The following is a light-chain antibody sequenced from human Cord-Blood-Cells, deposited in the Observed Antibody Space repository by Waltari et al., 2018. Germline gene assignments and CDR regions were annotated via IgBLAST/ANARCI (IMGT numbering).Light chain of an antibody. J-gene: IGLJ1*01. V-gene: IGLV1-40*01. CDR3: QSYDSSLSGYV. Sequence: QSVLTQPPSVSGAPGQRVTISCTGSSSNIGAGYDVHWYHQLPGTAPKILIYGTSNRPSGVPDRFSGSKSGTSASLAITGLQAEDEADYYCQSYDSSLSGYVFGTGTKVTVL. CDR1: SSNIGAGYD. CDR2: GTS.